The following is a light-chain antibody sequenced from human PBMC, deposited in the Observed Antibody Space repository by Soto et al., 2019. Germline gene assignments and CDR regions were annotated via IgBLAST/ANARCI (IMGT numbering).Light chain of an antibody. J-gene: IGKJ1*01. CDR1: QSVSSTY. Sequence: EIVLTQSPGTLSLSPGERATLSCRASQSVSSTYLAWYQHKSGQAPRLLIYGASSRATGIPDRFSGSGSGTDFTLTISRLESEDFAVYFCQQHGSSPPWAFGQGTKLEIK. V-gene: IGKV3-20*01. CDR2: GAS. CDR3: QQHGSSPPWA.